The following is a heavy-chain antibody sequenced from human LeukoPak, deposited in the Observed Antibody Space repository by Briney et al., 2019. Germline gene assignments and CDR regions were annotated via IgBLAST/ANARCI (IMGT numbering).Heavy chain of an antibody. J-gene: IGHJ4*02. D-gene: IGHD3-22*01. CDR3: ASNLYDTIDY. CDR1: GYTFTSCY. V-gene: IGHV1-46*01. Sequence: GASVKVSCKASGYTFTSCYMHWVRQAPGQGLEWMGIINPSGGSTSYAQKFQGRVTITADEPTSTAYMELSSLRSEDTAVYYCASNLYDTIDYWGQGTLVTVSS. CDR2: INPSGGST.